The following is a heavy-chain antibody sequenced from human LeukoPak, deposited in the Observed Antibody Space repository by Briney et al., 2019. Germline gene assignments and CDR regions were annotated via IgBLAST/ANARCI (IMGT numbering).Heavy chain of an antibody. V-gene: IGHV3-23*01. Sequence: GGSLRLSCAATGFTFSSYGLSWVRQAPGKGLEWVSAISGSGGSTYYADSVKGRFTISRDNSKNTLYLQTNSLRAEDTAVYYCAKSLESTNYYYHMDVWGKGTTVTISS. D-gene: IGHD2-2*01. CDR1: GFTFSSYG. CDR2: ISGSGGST. CDR3: AKSLESTNYYYHMDV. J-gene: IGHJ6*03.